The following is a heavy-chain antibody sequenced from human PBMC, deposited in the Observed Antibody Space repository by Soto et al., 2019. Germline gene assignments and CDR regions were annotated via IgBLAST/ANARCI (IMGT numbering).Heavy chain of an antibody. CDR1: GGSISSSNW. CDR3: ARDGIVGAMDYYHGMDV. J-gene: IGHJ6*02. CDR2: IYHSGST. Sequence: PSETLSLTCAVSGGSISSSNWRSWVRQPPGKGLEWIGEIYHSGSTNYNPSLKSRVTISVDKSKNQFSLKLSSVTAADTAVYYCARDGIVGAMDYYHGMDVWGQGTTVTVSS. D-gene: IGHD1-26*01. V-gene: IGHV4-4*02.